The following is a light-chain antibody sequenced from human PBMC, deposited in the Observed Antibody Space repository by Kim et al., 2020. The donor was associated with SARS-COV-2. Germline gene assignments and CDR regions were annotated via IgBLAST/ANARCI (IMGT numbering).Light chain of an antibody. CDR2: DAS. CDR3: QQRSNWPLT. V-gene: IGKV3-11*01. CDR1: QSVSSY. Sequence: EIVLTQSPATLSLSPGERATLSCRASQSVSSYLAWYQHKPGQAPRLLIYDASNRATGIPARFSGSGSGTDFTLTINSLVPEDFAVYYCQQRSNWPLTFGGGTKVDIK. J-gene: IGKJ4*01.